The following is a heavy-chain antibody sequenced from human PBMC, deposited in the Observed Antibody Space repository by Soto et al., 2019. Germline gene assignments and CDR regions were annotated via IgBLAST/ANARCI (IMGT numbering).Heavy chain of an antibody. V-gene: IGHV3-48*03. CDR3: ARDARIRRPDWYFDL. CDR2: ISRSGSTI. CDR1: GLTFSSYE. D-gene: IGHD2-15*01. Sequence: QAGGSLRLSCAASGLTFSSYEMNWVRQAPGKGLEWVSYISRSGSTIYYADSVKGRVTISRDNAKNSLYLQMNSLRAEDTAVYYCARDARIRRPDWYFDLWGRGTLATVSS. J-gene: IGHJ2*01.